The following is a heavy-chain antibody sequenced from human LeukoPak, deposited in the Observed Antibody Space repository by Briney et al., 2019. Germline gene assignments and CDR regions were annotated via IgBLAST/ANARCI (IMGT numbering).Heavy chain of an antibody. CDR2: ISYDGSNK. Sequence: GGALRLSFAAPGFTFSSYAMDWGRPAPGKGVGGVAVISYDGSNKYYADSVKGRFTISRDNSKNTPYLQMNSLRAEDTAVYYCARGRFYYGMDVWGQGTTVTVSS. D-gene: IGHD4-17*01. V-gene: IGHV3-30-3*01. J-gene: IGHJ6*02. CDR1: GFTFSSYA. CDR3: ARGRFYYGMDV.